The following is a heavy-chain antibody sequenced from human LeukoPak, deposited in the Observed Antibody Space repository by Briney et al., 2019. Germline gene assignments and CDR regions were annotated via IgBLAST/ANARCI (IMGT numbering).Heavy chain of an antibody. J-gene: IGHJ5*02. CDR1: GYTLTELS. D-gene: IGHD2-2*01. V-gene: IGHV1-24*01. CDR2: FDPEDGET. Sequence: ASVKVSCKVSGYTLTELSMHWVRQAPGKGLEWMGGFDPEDGETIYAQKFQGRVTMTEDTPTDTAYMELSSLRSEDTAVYYCATLGYCSSTSCYAPFDPWGQGTLVTVSS. CDR3: ATLGYCSSTSCYAPFDP.